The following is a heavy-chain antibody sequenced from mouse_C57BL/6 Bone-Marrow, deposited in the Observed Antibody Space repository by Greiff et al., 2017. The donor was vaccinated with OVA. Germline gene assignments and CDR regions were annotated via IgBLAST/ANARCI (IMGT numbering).Heavy chain of an antibody. D-gene: IGHD2-1*01. Sequence: QVQLQQSGAELARPGASVKLSCKASGYTFTSYGISWVKQRTGQGLEWIGEIYPRSGNTYYNEKFKGKATLTADKSSSTAYVELRSLTSEDSAVYFCARDGNYVEYFDVWGTGTTVTVSS. CDR1: GYTFTSYG. CDR2: IYPRSGNT. V-gene: IGHV1-81*01. J-gene: IGHJ1*03. CDR3: ARDGNYVEYFDV.